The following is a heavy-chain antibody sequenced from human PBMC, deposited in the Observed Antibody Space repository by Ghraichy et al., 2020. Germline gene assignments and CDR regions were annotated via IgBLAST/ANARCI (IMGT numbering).Heavy chain of an antibody. CDR3: ANSGGLGPFKRYNGMDV. J-gene: IGHJ6*02. CDR1: GFRVGDFY. Sequence: LSLTCAASGFRVGDFYMSWVRQAPGKGLEWVSYISGRENYINYADSVKGRFTISRDDAKNSLYLQMNSLRDEDTAVYYCANSGGLGPFKRYNGMDVWGQGTTVIVSS. V-gene: IGHV3-11*06. D-gene: IGHD3-16*01. CDR2: ISGRENYI.